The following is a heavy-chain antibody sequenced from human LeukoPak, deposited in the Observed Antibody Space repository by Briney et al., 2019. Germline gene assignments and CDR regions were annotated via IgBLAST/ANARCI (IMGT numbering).Heavy chain of an antibody. J-gene: IGHJ4*02. CDR2: IRDNGSTR. CDR3: ARDTGYLDY. D-gene: IGHD2-15*01. Sequence: GGSLRLSCAASGFSFSRYGLHWVRQAPGKGLEWMAFIRDNGSTRYYADSVKGRFTVSRDNSKNTLYLQMDSLRAEDTAVYYCARDTGYLDYWGQGTLVTVSS. CDR1: GFSFSRYG. V-gene: IGHV3-30*02.